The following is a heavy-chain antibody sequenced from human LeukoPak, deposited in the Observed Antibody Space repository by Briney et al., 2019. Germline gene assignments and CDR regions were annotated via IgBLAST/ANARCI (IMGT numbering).Heavy chain of an antibody. CDR3: ARTNYDFWSGYPLGVDP. J-gene: IGHJ5*02. Sequence: KVSCKASGGTFSSYTISWVRQAPGQGLEWMGRIIPILGIANYAQKFQGRVTITADKSTSTAYMELSSLRSEDTAVYYCARTNYDFWSGYPLGVDPWGQGTLVTVSS. V-gene: IGHV1-69*02. D-gene: IGHD3-3*01. CDR1: GGTFSSYT. CDR2: IIPILGIA.